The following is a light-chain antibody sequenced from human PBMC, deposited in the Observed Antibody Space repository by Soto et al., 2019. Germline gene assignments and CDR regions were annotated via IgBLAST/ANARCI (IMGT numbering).Light chain of an antibody. CDR1: QSIDDY. CDR2: SAS. V-gene: IGKV1-39*01. CDR3: QQSYSIPPT. J-gene: IGKJ4*01. Sequence: DIQMTQSPSSLSASVGDRVTVTCRASQSIDDYLNWYQQKPGKAHNLLIYSASSLQSGVPSRFSGSGSGTDFTLTISSLQPEDFATYYCQQSYSIPPTFGGGTKVDIK.